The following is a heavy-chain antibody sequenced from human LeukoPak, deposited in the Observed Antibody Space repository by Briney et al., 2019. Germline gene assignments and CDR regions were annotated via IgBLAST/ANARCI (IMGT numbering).Heavy chain of an antibody. D-gene: IGHD6-13*01. V-gene: IGHV4-59*01. CDR2: ICYSGST. J-gene: IGHJ5*02. CDR3: ARAGTIAAAQLFDP. Sequence: PSETLSLTCTVSGGSISSYYWSWIRQPPGKGLEWIGYICYSGSTNYNPSLKSRVTISVDTSKNQFSLKLSSVTAADTAVYYCARAGTIAAAQLFDPWGQGTLVTVSS. CDR1: GGSISSYY.